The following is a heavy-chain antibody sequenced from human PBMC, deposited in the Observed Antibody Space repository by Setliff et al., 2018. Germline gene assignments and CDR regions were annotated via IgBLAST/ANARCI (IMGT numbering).Heavy chain of an antibody. D-gene: IGHD1-1*01. J-gene: IGHJ4*02. CDR2: INSDGSST. Sequence: PGESLKISCATSGFTFRDYSLTWVRQAPGRGLVWVSRINSDGSSTTYADSVKGRFTISRDNAKNTLYLQMNSLRAEDTAVYYCANDFTYWGQGTLVTVSS. CDR3: ANDFTY. V-gene: IGHV3-74*01. CDR1: GFTFRDYS.